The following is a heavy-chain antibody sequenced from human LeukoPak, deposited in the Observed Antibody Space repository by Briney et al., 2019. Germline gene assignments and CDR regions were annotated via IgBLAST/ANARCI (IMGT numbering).Heavy chain of an antibody. J-gene: IGHJ5*02. V-gene: IGHV1-69*13. Sequence: ASVKVSCKASGGTFSSYAISWVRQAPGQGLEWMGGIIPIFGTANYAQKFQGRVTITADESTSTAYTELSSLRSEDTAVYYCARDGWRRDGYNSGDWFDPWGQGTLVTVSS. CDR1: GGTFSSYA. CDR3: ARDGWRRDGYNSGDWFDP. D-gene: IGHD5-24*01. CDR2: IIPIFGTA.